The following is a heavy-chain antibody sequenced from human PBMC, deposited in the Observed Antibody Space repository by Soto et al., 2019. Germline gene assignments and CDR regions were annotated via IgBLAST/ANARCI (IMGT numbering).Heavy chain of an antibody. V-gene: IGHV3-53*01. CDR1: GFAVSSNY. J-gene: IGHJ4*02. D-gene: IGHD2-15*01. CDR2: IYSGGSA. CDR3: AGGAPLTPGTFAY. Sequence: EVQLVESGGGLIQPGGSLRLSCAVSGFAVSSNYMNWVRQAPGKGLEWVSVIYSGGSAFYADSVRGRFTISRDNSKNTLYLQMNSLRAEHTAVYYCAGGAPLTPGTFAYWGRGTLDTVSS.